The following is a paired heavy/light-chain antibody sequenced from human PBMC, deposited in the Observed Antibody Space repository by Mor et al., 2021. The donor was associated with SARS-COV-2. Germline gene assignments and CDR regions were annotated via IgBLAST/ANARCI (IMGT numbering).Heavy chain of an antibody. CDR1: GFTFSDYY. D-gene: IGHD3-10*01. CDR2: ISSSGSTI. J-gene: IGHJ4*02. CDR3: ARGRVSGLSFDY. V-gene: IGHV3-11*01. Sequence: QVQLVESGGGLVKPGGSLRLSCAASGFTFSDYYMSWIRQAPGKGLEWVSYISSSGSTIYYADSVKGRFTISRDNAKNSLYLQMNSLRAEDTAVYYCARGRVSGLSFDYWGQGTLVTVSS.
Light chain of an antibody. Sequence: AIQLTQSPSSLSASVGDRVTITCRASQGISSALAWYQQKPGKAPKLLIYDASSLESGVPSRFSGSGSGTDFTLTISSLQPEDFATYYCQQFNNYLLTFGGGTKVEIK. CDR1: QGISSA. V-gene: IGKV1D-13*01. CDR2: DAS. CDR3: QQFNNYLLT. J-gene: IGKJ4*01.